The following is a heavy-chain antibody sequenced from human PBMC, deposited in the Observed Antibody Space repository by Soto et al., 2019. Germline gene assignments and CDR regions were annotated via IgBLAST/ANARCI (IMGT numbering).Heavy chain of an antibody. CDR2: IYYSGST. Sequence: QLQLQESGPGLVKPSETLSLTCTVSGGSISSSSYYWGWIRQPPGKGLEWIGSIYYSGSTYYNPSLKSRVTISEDTSKNQFSLKLSSVTAADTAVYYCARHPIAVAGTPRGGMDVWGQGTTVTVSS. CDR3: ARHPIAVAGTPRGGMDV. CDR1: GGSISSSSYY. D-gene: IGHD6-19*01. J-gene: IGHJ6*02. V-gene: IGHV4-39*01.